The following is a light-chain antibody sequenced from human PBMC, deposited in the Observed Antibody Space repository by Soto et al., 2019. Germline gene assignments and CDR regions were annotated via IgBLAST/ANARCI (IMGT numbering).Light chain of an antibody. CDR2: AAS. Sequence: AIQMTQSPSSLSASVGDRVTITCRASQGISNDLGWYQQKPGKAPKLLIYAASSLQSGVPSRFSGSGSGTDFTLTISSLQPEDFATYCCLQDYYFWTFGQGTKVEIK. J-gene: IGKJ1*01. CDR1: QGISND. V-gene: IGKV1-6*01. CDR3: LQDYYFWT.